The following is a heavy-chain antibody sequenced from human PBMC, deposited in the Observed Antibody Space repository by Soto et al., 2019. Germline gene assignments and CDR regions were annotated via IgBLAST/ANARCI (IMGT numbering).Heavy chain of an antibody. CDR3: VHSYNDLLTGYYAYYFDY. V-gene: IGHV2-5*02. J-gene: IGHJ4*02. Sequence: QITLKESGPTLVKPTQTLTLTCTFSGFSLSTSGVGVGWIRQPPGKALEWLALIYWDDDKRYSPSLRSRLTITQDAPKNEVVLRMPHMDPVDTATFYCVHSYNDLLTGYYAYYFDYWGQGTLVTVSS. CDR2: IYWDDDK. D-gene: IGHD3-9*01. CDR1: GFSLSTSGVG.